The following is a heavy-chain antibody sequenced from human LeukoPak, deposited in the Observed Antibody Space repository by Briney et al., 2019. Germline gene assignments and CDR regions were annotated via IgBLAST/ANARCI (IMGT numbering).Heavy chain of an antibody. CDR3: ARVSDYGSGSSYTL. CDR1: GFTINTYG. V-gene: IGHV3-30*03. Sequence: GGSLRLSCAASGFTINTYGMNWVRQAPGKGLEWVAVISYDGSNKYYADSVKGRFTISRDNSKNTLYLQMNSLRAEDTAVYYCARVSDYGSGSSYTLWGQGTLVTVSS. D-gene: IGHD3-10*01. CDR2: ISYDGSNK. J-gene: IGHJ4*02.